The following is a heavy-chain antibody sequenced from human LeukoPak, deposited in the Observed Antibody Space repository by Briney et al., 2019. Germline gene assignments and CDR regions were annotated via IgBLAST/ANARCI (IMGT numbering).Heavy chain of an antibody. V-gene: IGHV1-18*04. D-gene: IGHD6-19*01. CDR1: GYTFTSYY. CDR2: ISAYNGNT. CDR3: ARHRYSSGWYRGYYFDY. J-gene: IGHJ4*02. Sequence: ASVKVSCKASGYTFTSYYMHWVRQAPGQGLEWMGWISAYNGNTNYAQKLQGRVTMTTDTSTSTAYMELRSLRSDDTAVYYCARHRYSSGWYRGYYFDYWGQGTLVTVSS.